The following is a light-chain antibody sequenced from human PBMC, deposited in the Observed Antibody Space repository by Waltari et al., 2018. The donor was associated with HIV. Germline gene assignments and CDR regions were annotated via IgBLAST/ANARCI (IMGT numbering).Light chain of an antibody. CDR2: EVN. CDR3: SSYSGINDVGV. CDR1: RTDVGHYNY. V-gene: IGLV2-8*01. J-gene: IGLJ3*02. Sequence: QSALTQPPSASGALGQSVTIACSGTRTDVGHYNYVSWYQQHPGKDPKLIIYEVNKRPSGVHDRFSGSKSGNTASLTVSGLQAEDEGDYYCSSYSGINDVGVFGGGTKLTVL.